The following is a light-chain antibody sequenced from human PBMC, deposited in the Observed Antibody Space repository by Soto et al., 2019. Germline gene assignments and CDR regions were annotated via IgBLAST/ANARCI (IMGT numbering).Light chain of an antibody. CDR2: EVS. Sequence: QSVLTQPASVSGSPGQSLTISCTGTSSDIGGYNFVSWYQHHPGKAPKLIIYEVSIRPSGISDRFSGSKSGNTAYLTISGLQDDDEARFYCSSQTSRRSVVFGGGTKLTVL. J-gene: IGLJ2*01. V-gene: IGLV2-14*01. CDR1: SSDIGGYNF. CDR3: SSQTSRRSVV.